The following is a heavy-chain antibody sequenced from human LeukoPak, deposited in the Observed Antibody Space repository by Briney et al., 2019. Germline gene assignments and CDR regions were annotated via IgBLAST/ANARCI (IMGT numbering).Heavy chain of an antibody. CDR3: AYRNNFEY. CDR2: ISSSGSTI. Sequence: GGSLRLSCAASGFTFSTYEMNWFRQAPGKGLDWVSYISSSGSTIYYADSVKGRFTISRDDAKRTVDLQMDNLRAEDTAIYYCAYRNNFEYWGQGALVTVSS. CDR1: GFTFSTYE. J-gene: IGHJ4*02. D-gene: IGHD1-26*01. V-gene: IGHV3-48*03.